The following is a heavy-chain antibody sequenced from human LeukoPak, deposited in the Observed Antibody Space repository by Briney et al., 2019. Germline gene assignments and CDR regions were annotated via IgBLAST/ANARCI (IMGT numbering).Heavy chain of an antibody. Sequence: PSETLSLTCTVSGGSISSSNYYWGWIRQPPGKGLEWIGSVYYSGSTDYNPSLKSRVTISVDTSKNQFSLKLSSVTAADTAVYYCARVIGSSWYDYFDYWGQGTLVTVSS. CDR2: VYYSGST. J-gene: IGHJ4*02. V-gene: IGHV4-39*01. CDR3: ARVIGSSWYDYFDY. D-gene: IGHD6-13*01. CDR1: GGSISSSNYY.